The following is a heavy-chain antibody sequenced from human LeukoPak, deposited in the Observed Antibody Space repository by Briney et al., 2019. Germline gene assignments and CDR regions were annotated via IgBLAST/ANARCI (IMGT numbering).Heavy chain of an antibody. D-gene: IGHD2-2*01. Sequence: HPGGSLRLSCAASGFTVSSNYMSWVRQAPGKGLEWVSVIYSGGSTYYADSVKGRFTISRDNSKNTLYLQMNSLRAEDTAVYYCAKDGRKNDIVVVPAATDYWGQGTLVTVSS. CDR1: GFTVSSNY. J-gene: IGHJ4*02. V-gene: IGHV3-53*01. CDR3: AKDGRKNDIVVVPAATDY. CDR2: IYSGGST.